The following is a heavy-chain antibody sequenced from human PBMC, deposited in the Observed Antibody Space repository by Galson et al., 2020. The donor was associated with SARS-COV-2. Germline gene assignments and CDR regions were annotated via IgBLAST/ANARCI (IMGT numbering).Heavy chain of an antibody. CDR1: GDSVTSGCYY. Sequence: ASETLSLTCTVSGDSVTSGCYYWNWIRHHPGQGLEWIVYIYYSASPPYNPTLKSRVTISADTSKNQFSLKLNSATAADTAVYYCARSDCGGDCMMHLDFWGQGTMVTVSS. J-gene: IGHJ4*02. CDR3: ARSDCGGDCMMHLDF. V-gene: IGHV4-31*03. CDR2: IYYSASP. D-gene: IGHD2-21*02.